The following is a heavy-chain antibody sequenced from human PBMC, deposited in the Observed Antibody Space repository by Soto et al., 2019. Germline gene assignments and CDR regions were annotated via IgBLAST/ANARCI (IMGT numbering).Heavy chain of an antibody. CDR1: GGSISSGDYY. Sequence: SETLSLTCTVSGGSISSGDYYWSWIRQPPGKGLEWIGYIYYSGSTYYNPSLKSRVTISVDTSKNQFSLKLSSVTAADTAVYYCAREKGVSSGWYGDWFDPWGQGTLVTVSS. V-gene: IGHV4-30-4*01. CDR3: AREKGVSSGWYGDWFDP. CDR2: IYYSGST. J-gene: IGHJ5*02. D-gene: IGHD6-19*01.